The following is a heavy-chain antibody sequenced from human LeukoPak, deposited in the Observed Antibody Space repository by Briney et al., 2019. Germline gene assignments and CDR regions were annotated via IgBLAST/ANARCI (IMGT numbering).Heavy chain of an antibody. CDR3: ARHRGEYSSSDVYYYYYYYMDV. D-gene: IGHD6-6*01. CDR2: IYPGDSDT. Sequence: KPGESLKFSCKGSGYSFTSYWIGWVRQMPGKGLEWMGIIYPGDSDTRYSPSFQGQVTISADKSISTAYLQWSSLKASDTAMYYCARHRGEYSSSDVYYYYYYYMDVWGKGTTVTVSS. CDR1: GYSFTSYW. V-gene: IGHV5-51*01. J-gene: IGHJ6*03.